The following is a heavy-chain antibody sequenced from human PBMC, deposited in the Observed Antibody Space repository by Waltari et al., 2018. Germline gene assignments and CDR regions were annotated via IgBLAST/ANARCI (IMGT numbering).Heavy chain of an antibody. Sequence: EVRLVQSGGGLVQPGGSPRLSCVASGFTFGGAWMSWVRQAPEKVVGMVANVDQDGSTTNCMGPVKGRFTISRDNAKNSVYLQMNSLRVDDTAVYFCARYPFHSSFDYWGQGALVTVSS. CDR2: VDQDGSTT. J-gene: IGHJ4*02. CDR3: ARYPFHSSFDY. CDR1: GFTFGGAW. D-gene: IGHD3-16*01. V-gene: IGHV3-7*01.